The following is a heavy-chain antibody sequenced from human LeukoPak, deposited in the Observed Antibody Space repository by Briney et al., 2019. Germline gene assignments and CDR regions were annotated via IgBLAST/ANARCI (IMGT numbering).Heavy chain of an antibody. CDR2: IYYSGST. Sequence: SETLSLTCAVSGGSISSRSYYWGWIRQPPGRGLEWIGSIYYSGSTYHNPSLKSRVTTSVDTSKNHFSLKLSSVTAADTAVYYCARSRIAARPDEFDYWGQGTLVTVSS. CDR3: ARSRIAARPDEFDY. V-gene: IGHV4-39*02. J-gene: IGHJ4*02. D-gene: IGHD6-6*01. CDR1: GGSISSRSYY.